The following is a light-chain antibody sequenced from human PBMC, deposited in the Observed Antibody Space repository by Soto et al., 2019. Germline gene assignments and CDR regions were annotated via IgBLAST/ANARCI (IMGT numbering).Light chain of an antibody. CDR2: ATS. V-gene: IGKV3-11*01. Sequence: EVVLTQPPATLSFSPGEGGTLSCRASQSIGNYLAWYQQKPGQAPRXIIYATSNRATGIPARFSGSGSGTDFTLTISSLEPEDVAVYYGQQRSSWPFTFGPGTKVDIK. CDR3: QQRSSWPFT. CDR1: QSIGNY. J-gene: IGKJ3*01.